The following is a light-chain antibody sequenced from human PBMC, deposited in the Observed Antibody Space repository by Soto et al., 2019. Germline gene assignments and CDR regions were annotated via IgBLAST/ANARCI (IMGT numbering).Light chain of an antibody. CDR3: QQYTNWPRT. CDR2: GAS. CDR1: QSVSSY. V-gene: IGKV3-15*01. J-gene: IGKJ1*01. Sequence: EIVLTQSPATLSLSPGERATLSCMASQSVSSYLAWYQQKPGQAPRLLIYGASTRASGIPARFSGSGSGTEFTLTISSLQSEDFAVYYCQQYTNWPRTFGQGTKVDI.